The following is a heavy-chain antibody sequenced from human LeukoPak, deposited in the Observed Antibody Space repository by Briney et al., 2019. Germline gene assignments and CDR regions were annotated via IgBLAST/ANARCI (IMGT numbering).Heavy chain of an antibody. CDR2: ISYRRPT. V-gene: IGHV4-59*01. D-gene: IGHD2-15*01. J-gene: IGHJ2*01. CDR1: GVSISSSY. Sequence: SDTLSLTCSVSGVSISSSYWSWIRQPPGKALEGFGYISYRRPTKYNPSLKSRVTISVDTSKNRVSLNLSSVTAADTAVYYCARDPGSCSGGSCSFFWYFDLWGRGTLVTVSS. CDR3: ARDPGSCSGGSCSFFWYFDL.